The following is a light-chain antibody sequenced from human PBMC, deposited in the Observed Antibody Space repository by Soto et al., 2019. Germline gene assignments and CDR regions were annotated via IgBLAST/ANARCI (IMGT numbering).Light chain of an antibody. CDR3: QQYYNWPRT. J-gene: IGKJ5*01. CDR2: GAS. Sequence: EIVFAQAPATPAFSPGEKGPPPCQASQSINSFLAWYQQKPGQAPRLLFYGASTGATGLPARFSGSGSGTEFTLTINSLQAEDCAVYYCQQYYNWPRTFGQGTRLEIK. CDR1: QSINSF. V-gene: IGKV3-15*01.